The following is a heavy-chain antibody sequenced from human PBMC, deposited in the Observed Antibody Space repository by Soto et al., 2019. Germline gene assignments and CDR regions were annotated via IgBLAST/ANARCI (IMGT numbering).Heavy chain of an antibody. V-gene: IGHV1-69*01. CDR3: ARVPRYCSGGSCSADYYYYGMDV. CDR2: IIPIFGTA. J-gene: IGHJ6*02. D-gene: IGHD2-15*01. Sequence: QVQLVQSGAEGKKPGSSVKVSCKASGGTFSSYAISWVRQAPGQGLEWMGGIIPIFGTANYPQKFQGRVTITADESTSTAVMELSSLRSEDTAVYYCARVPRYCSGGSCSADYYYYGMDVGGQGTTVTVSS. CDR1: GGTFSSYA.